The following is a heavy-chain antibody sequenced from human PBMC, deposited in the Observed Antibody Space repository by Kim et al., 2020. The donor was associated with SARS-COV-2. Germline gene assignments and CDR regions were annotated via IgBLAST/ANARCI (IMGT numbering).Heavy chain of an antibody. D-gene: IGHD2-2*01. J-gene: IGHJ3*02. CDR1: GFTFSDYY. CDR3: ARGRCSSTSCYVLYRIGSIWRHDAFDI. V-gene: IGHV3-11*01. CDR2: ISSSGSTI. Sequence: GGSLRLSCAASGFTFSDYYMSWIRQAPGKGLEWVSYISSSGSTIYYADSVKGRFTISRDNAKNSLYLQMNSLRAEDTAVYYCARGRCSSTSCYVLYRIGSIWRHDAFDIWGQGTMVTVSS.